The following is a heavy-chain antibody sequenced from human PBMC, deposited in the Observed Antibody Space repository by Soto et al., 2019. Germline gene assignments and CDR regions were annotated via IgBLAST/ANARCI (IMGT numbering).Heavy chain of an antibody. CDR2: ISSSGSTI. CDR3: ARLITVTTNWYFDL. V-gene: IGHV3-11*01. D-gene: IGHD4-4*01. Sequence: PGGSLRLSCAASGFTFSDYYMSWIRQAPGKGLEWVSYISSSGSTIYYADSVKGRFTISRDNAKNSLYLQMNSLRAEDTAVYYCARLITVTTNWYFDLWGRGTLVTVSS. CDR1: GFTFSDYY. J-gene: IGHJ2*01.